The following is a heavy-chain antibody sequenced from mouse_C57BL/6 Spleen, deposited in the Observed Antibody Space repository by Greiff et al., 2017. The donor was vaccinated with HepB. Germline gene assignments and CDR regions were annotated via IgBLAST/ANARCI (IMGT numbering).Heavy chain of an antibody. Sequence: EVQLQESGGGLVKPGGSLKLSCAASGFTFSSYAMSWVRQTPEKRLEWVATISDGGSYTYYPDNVKGRFTISRDNAKNNLYLQMSHLKSEDTAMYYCARGGITTVVARYFDVWGTGTTVTVSS. CDR1: GFTFSSYA. CDR3: ARGGITTVVARYFDV. CDR2: ISDGGSYT. D-gene: IGHD1-1*01. J-gene: IGHJ1*03. V-gene: IGHV5-4*01.